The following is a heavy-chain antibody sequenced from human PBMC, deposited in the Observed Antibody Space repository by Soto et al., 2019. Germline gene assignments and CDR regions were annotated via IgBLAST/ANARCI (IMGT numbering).Heavy chain of an antibody. CDR2: IYYSGST. J-gene: IGHJ3*02. CDR1: GGSISSSSYY. V-gene: IGHV4-39*01. Sequence: SETLSLTCTVSGGSISSSSYYWGWIRQPPGKGLEWIGSIYYSGSTYYNPSLKSRVTISVDTSKKQFSLKLSSVTAADTAVYYCARLAYDYGDYGSDAFDIWGQGTMVTVSS. CDR3: ARLAYDYGDYGSDAFDI. D-gene: IGHD4-17*01.